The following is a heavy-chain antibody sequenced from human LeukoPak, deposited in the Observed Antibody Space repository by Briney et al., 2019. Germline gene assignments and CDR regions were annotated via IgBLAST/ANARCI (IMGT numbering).Heavy chain of an antibody. CDR2: IHHCGRP. J-gene: IGHJ6*01. CDR3: AREWVKEEGYYYFYGMDV. Sequence: SETMSLTCAVYGGSFSGYSWSWISQPHRKVLEWNGEIHHCGRPNNHPSFKGQSPISLAKSKNQYYLKLSSVTAADTAVYCCAREWVKEEGYYYFYGMDVWGKERTV. D-gene: IGHD1-26*01. V-gene: IGHV4-34*04. CDR1: GGSFSGYS.